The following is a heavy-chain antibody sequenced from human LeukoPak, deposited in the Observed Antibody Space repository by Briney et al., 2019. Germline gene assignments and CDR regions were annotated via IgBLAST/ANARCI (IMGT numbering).Heavy chain of an antibody. CDR2: IWYDGSNK. Sequence: GGYLRLSCAASGFTFSSYGMHWVRQAPGKGLEGVAVIWYDGSNKYYADSVKGRFTISRDNSKNTLYLQMNSLRAEDTAVYYCARGYSHGDYWGQGTLVTVSS. D-gene: IGHD1-1*01. J-gene: IGHJ4*02. V-gene: IGHV3-33*01. CDR3: ARGYSHGDY. CDR1: GFTFSSYG.